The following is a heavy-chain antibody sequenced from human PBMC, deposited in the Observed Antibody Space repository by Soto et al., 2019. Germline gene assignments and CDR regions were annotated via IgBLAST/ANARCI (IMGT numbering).Heavy chain of an antibody. CDR1: GFSLTTSGVG. D-gene: IGHD3-3*01. Sequence: QITLNESGPTQVKPRQTLTLTCTFSGFSLTTSGVGVGWIRQSPGKAPEWLALIYWDDDKRYSPSLKSRLTITKDTSKNQVVLTMADLDPADTATYYCAHRVLRTVFGLATTTAIYFDFWGQGPPVAVSS. CDR2: IYWDDDK. CDR3: AHRVLRTVFGLATTTAIYFDF. J-gene: IGHJ4*02. V-gene: IGHV2-5*02.